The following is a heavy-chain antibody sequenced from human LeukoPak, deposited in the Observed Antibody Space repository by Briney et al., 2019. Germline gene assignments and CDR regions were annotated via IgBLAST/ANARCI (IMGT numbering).Heavy chain of an antibody. CDR1: GFTFDDYA. D-gene: IGHD6-13*01. CDR3: AKIGGIAAAADY. CDR2: ISWNSGSI. Sequence: SLRLSCAASGFTFDDYAIHWVRQAPGKGLECVSGISWNSGSIGYADSVKGRFTISRDNAKNSLYLQMNSLRAEDTALYYCAKIGGIAAAADYWGQGTLVTVSS. V-gene: IGHV3-9*01. J-gene: IGHJ4*02.